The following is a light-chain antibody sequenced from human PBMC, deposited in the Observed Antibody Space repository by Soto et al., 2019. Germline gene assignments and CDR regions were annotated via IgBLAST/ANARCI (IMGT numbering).Light chain of an antibody. CDR3: HQSFSTPYT. CDR2: TAS. V-gene: IGKV1-39*01. Sequence: DIQMTQSPSSLSASVGDSVTIPCRASQRINKYLNWYQQRSGRAPRLLIHTASSLHSGVPSRFSGSGSGSDFTLTISSLQPEDFATYFCHQSFSTPYTFGQGTKLEI. CDR1: QRINKY. J-gene: IGKJ2*01.